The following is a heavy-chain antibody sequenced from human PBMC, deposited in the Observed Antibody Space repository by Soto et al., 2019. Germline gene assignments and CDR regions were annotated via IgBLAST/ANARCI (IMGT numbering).Heavy chain of an antibody. CDR1: GFTFTRYS. CDR3: ARESEDLTSNFDY. V-gene: IGHV3-21*06. J-gene: IGHJ4*02. Sequence: LRLSCAASGFTFTRYSMNLVRQAPGKGLEWVSSISSTTNYIYYGDSMKGRFTISRDNAKNSLYLEMDSLRAEDTAVYYCARESEDLTSNFDYWGQGTLVTVSS. CDR2: ISSTTNYI.